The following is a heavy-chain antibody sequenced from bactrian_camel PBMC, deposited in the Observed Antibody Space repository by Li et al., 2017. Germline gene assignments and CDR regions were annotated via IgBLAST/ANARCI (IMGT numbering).Heavy chain of an antibody. D-gene: IGHD2*01. J-gene: IGHJ4*01. Sequence: HVQLVESGGGSVQAGGSLRLSCLASGFTSSTYCMAWFRQGPGKERERVAAIDTDGRTTYADYVKGRFTISEDNAKGPMWLQMDSLTPEDTAMYYCAADPLRYCSGGLTLYDYNHWGQGTQVTVS. V-gene: IGHV3S26*01. CDR1: GFTSSTYC. CDR2: IDTDGRT. CDR3: AADPLRYCSGGLTLYDYNH.